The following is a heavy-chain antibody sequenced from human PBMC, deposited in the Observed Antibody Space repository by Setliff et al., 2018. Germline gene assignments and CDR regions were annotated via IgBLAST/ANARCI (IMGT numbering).Heavy chain of an antibody. V-gene: IGHV3-7*01. CDR2: IKQDGSEK. CDR3: ASSRDYNFWSGYYSPLDY. Sequence: GGSLRLSCAASGFTFSSYWMSWVRQAPGKGLEWVANIKQDGSEKYYVDSVKGRFTISRDNAKNSLYLQMNSLRAEDTAVYYCASSRDYNFWSGYYSPLDYWGQGTLVTVSS. D-gene: IGHD3-3*01. J-gene: IGHJ4*01. CDR1: GFTFSSYW.